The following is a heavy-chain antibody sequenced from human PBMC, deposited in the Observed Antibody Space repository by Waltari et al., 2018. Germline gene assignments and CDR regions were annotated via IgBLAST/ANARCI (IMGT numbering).Heavy chain of an antibody. D-gene: IGHD1-20*01. V-gene: IGHV3-23*03. CDR1: GFTFSSYA. CDR2: IYSGGST. J-gene: IGHJ4*02. CDR3: AKDNSNGDY. Sequence: EVQLLESGGGLVQPGGSLRLSCAASGFTFSSYAMSWVRQAPGKGLEWVSVIYSGGSTYYADSGKGRFTISRDKSKNTLYLQMNSLRAEDTAVYYCAKDNSNGDYWGQGTLVTVSS.